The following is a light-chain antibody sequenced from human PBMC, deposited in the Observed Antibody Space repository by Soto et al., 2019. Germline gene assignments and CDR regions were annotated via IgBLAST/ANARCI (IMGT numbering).Light chain of an antibody. CDR1: QSVSSSF. V-gene: IGKV3-20*01. Sequence: PGERVTLSCRASQSVSSSFFAWYQQTPGQPPRLLIYGASNRATGIPDMFSGSGSGTDFTLTISRLEPEDFAVYYCQQYDSSVTFGQGTKVEIK. CDR3: QQYDSSVT. CDR2: GAS. J-gene: IGKJ1*01.